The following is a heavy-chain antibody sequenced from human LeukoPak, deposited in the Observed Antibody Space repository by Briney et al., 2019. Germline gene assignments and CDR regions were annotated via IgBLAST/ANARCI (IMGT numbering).Heavy chain of an antibody. D-gene: IGHD5-24*01. CDR1: GFTFSSFS. Sequence: GGSLRPSCAASGFTFSSFSMNWVRQAPGKGLEWVSYISSGSSTKYYADSVKGRFTISRDNAKNSLYLQMNSLRAEDTAVYYCARDKIKGYWGQGTLVTVSS. CDR2: ISSGSSTK. V-gene: IGHV3-48*04. J-gene: IGHJ4*02. CDR3: ARDKIKGY.